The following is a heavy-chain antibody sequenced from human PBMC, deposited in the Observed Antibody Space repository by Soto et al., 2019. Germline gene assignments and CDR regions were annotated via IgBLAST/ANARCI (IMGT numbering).Heavy chain of an antibody. CDR3: ARVFYSVSGTGGLDY. CDR2: ISSSSSTI. J-gene: IGHJ4*02. V-gene: IGHV3-48*02. Sequence: EVQLVESGGGLVQPGGSLRLSCAASGFTFSSYSMNWVRQAPGKGLEGVSYISSSSSTIYYADSVKGRFTISRDNAKNSLYLQMNSLRDEDTAVYYCARVFYSVSGTGGLDYWGQGTLVTVCS. D-gene: IGHD6-19*01. CDR1: GFTFSSYS.